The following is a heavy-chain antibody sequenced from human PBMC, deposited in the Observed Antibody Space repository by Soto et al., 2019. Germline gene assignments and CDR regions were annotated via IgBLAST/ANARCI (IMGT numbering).Heavy chain of an antibody. D-gene: IGHD1-26*01. CDR2: INHSGSA. CDR3: ARGLISGSHYSGGWYYFDS. V-gene: IGHV4-34*01. CDR1: GGSISSYY. J-gene: IGHJ4*02. Sequence: SETLSLTCSVSGGSISSYYWSWIRQTPGKGLQWIGQINHSGSANYNPSLKSRVTISVHTSSSLFFLELSSVTAADTAVYYCARGLISGSHYSGGWYYFDSWGQGTQVTVSS.